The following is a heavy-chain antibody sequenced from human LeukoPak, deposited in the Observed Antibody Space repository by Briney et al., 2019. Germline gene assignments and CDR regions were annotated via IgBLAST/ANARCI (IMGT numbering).Heavy chain of an antibody. CDR3: AGATVVVIAIPT. J-gene: IGHJ4*02. CDR2: INHSGST. D-gene: IGHD2-21*01. V-gene: IGHV4-34*01. Sequence: PSETLSLTCAVYGGSFSGYYWSWIRQPPGKGLEWIGEINHSGSTNYNPSLKSRVTISVDTSKNQFSLKLSSVTAADTAVYYCAGATVVVIAIPTWGQGTLVTVSS. CDR1: GGSFSGYY.